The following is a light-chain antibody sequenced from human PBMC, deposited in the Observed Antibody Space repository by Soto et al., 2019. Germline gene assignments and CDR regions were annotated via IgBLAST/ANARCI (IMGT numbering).Light chain of an antibody. CDR1: SSDVGGYHY. Sequence: QSVLTQPRSVSGSPGQSVTLSCTGTSSDVGGYHYVSWYQHHPGKAPKIIIYDVTKRPSGVPDRFSGSKSGNTASLTISGLQTEDEADYYCCSYAGSYTLVFGGGTKLTVL. V-gene: IGLV2-11*01. CDR2: DVT. CDR3: CSYAGSYTLV. J-gene: IGLJ2*01.